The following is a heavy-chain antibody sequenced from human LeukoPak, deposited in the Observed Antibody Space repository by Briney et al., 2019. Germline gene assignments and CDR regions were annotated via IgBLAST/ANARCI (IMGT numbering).Heavy chain of an antibody. D-gene: IGHD3-10*01. J-gene: IGHJ4*02. CDR1: GYTFTGYY. CDR3: ARGPLGGYGSGSQADY. CDR2: ISPNTGDT. Sequence: ASVKVSCKASGYTFTGYYMHWVRQAPGQGLEWMGWISPNTGDTNYAQKFQGRVTMTRDTSISTAFMELYRLGSDDTAVYYCARGPLGGYGSGSQADYWGQGTLVTVSS. V-gene: IGHV1-2*02.